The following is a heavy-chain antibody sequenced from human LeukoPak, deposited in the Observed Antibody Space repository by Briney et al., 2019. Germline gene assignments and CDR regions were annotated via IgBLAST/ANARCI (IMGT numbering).Heavy chain of an antibody. CDR2: ISSSGSTI. J-gene: IGHJ4*02. Sequence: GGSLRLSCAASGFTFSDYYMSWIRQAPGKGLEWVSYISSSGSTIYYADSVKGRFTISRDNAQNSLCLQMNSLRAEDTAIYYCATSTAAAGTDWGQGTLVTVSS. V-gene: IGHV3-11*01. D-gene: IGHD6-13*01. CDR1: GFTFSDYY. CDR3: ATSTAAAGTD.